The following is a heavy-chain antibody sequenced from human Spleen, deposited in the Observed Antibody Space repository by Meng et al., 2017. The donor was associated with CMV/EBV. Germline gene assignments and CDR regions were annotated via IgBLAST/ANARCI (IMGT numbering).Heavy chain of an antibody. Sequence: SLKISCAASGFNFDDYAMHWVRQAPGKGLEWVSGISWNSGSIGYADSVKGRFTISRENAKNSLYLQMNSLRAGDTAVYYCARGKGTGLYYYYGMDVWGQGTTVTVSS. D-gene: IGHD1-1*01. CDR1: GFNFDDYA. J-gene: IGHJ6*02. CDR3: ARGKGTGLYYYYGMDV. CDR2: ISWNSGSI. V-gene: IGHV3-9*01.